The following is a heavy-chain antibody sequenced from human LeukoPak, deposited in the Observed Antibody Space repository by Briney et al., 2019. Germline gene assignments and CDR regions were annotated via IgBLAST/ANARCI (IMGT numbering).Heavy chain of an antibody. CDR2: ISWNSGSI. CDR3: AKGRYSSGWYIDY. Sequence: GGSLRLSCAASGFTFDDYAMHWVRQAPGKGLEWVSGISWNSGSIGYADSVKGRFTISRDNAKNSLYLQMNSLRAEDTALYYCAKGRYSSGWYIDYWGQGTLVTVSS. D-gene: IGHD6-19*01. J-gene: IGHJ4*02. V-gene: IGHV3-9*01. CDR1: GFTFDDYA.